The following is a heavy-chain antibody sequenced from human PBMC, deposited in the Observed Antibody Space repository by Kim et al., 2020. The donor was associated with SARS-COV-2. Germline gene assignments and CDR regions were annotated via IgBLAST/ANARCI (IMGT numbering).Heavy chain of an antibody. Sequence: GGSLRLSCAVSGFTFIPYGMHWVRQAPGKGPEWVTFISYDGPETYYEDSVKGRFTFSRDNSKNMLYLEMNNLRAEDTAVYYCAKGGAGSEYYYMDVWGTGTTVMVSS. D-gene: IGHD3-10*01. CDR2: ISYDGPET. CDR1: GFTFIPYG. J-gene: IGHJ6*03. CDR3: AKGGAGSEYYYMDV. V-gene: IGHV3-30*18.